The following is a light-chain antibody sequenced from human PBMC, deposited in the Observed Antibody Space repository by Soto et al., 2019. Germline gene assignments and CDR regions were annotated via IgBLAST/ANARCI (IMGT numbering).Light chain of an antibody. Sequence: DIQMTQSPSSVAASVGDRVTITCRARQGISSWLAWYQQKPGKAPKLLIYAASSVQSGVPSRFSGSGSWTDFPHTISNLQPDDVATYYCQQANISPYTFGQGTKMVIK. CDR1: QGISSW. V-gene: IGKV1-12*01. CDR2: AAS. J-gene: IGKJ2*01. CDR3: QQANISPYT.